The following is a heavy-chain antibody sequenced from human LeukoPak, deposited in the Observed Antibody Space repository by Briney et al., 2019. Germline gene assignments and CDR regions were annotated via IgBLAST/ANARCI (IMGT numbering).Heavy chain of an antibody. J-gene: IGHJ4*02. D-gene: IGHD2-15*01. CDR2: MYPGDSDT. CDR3: ARRYCGGGSCYNLDY. Sequence: GESLKISCKGSGYSFTSYWIGWVRQMPGKGLEWMGIMYPGDSDTRYSPSFQGQVTISADKSISTAYLQWSSLKASDTAMYYCARRYCGGGSCYNLDYWGQGTLVTVSS. V-gene: IGHV5-51*01. CDR1: GYSFTSYW.